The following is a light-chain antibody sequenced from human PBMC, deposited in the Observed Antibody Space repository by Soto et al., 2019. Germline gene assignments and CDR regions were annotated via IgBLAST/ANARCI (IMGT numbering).Light chain of an antibody. V-gene: IGLV2-14*01. CDR2: EVS. Sequence: QSALTQPASVSGSPGQSITISCTGTSSDVGGYNYGSWHQQHAGKAPKLMIYEVSNRPSGVSNRFSGSKSGNTASLTISGLQAEDEADYYCSSYTSSTTLLFGGGTKLTVL. J-gene: IGLJ3*02. CDR1: SSDVGGYNY. CDR3: SSYTSSTTLL.